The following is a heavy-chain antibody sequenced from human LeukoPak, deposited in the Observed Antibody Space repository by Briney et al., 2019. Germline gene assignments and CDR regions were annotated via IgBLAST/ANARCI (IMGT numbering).Heavy chain of an antibody. D-gene: IGHD5-12*01. CDR3: ARVQTIRGAFDI. CDR2: IYYSGST. J-gene: IGHJ3*02. Sequence: SETLSLTCTVSGGSISSSSYYWGWIRQPPGKGLEWIGSIYYSGSTYYNPSLKSRVTISVDRSKNQFSLKLSSVTAADTAVYYCARVQTIRGAFDIWGQGTMVTVSS. V-gene: IGHV4-39*07. CDR1: GGSISSSSYY.